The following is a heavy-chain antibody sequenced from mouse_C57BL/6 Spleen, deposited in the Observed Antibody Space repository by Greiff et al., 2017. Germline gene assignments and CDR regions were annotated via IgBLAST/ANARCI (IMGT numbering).Heavy chain of an antibody. V-gene: IGHV1-69*01. D-gene: IGHD3-2*02. CDR2: IDPSDSYT. J-gene: IGHJ4*01. CDR1: GYTFTSYW. CDR3: ARTSSSGYRAMDY. Sequence: QVQLQQPGAELVMPGASVKLSCKASGYTFTSYWMHWVKQRPGQGLEWIGEIDPSDSYTKYNQKITGKSTLTVDKSSNTAVLQLSSLTSDDSAVYYCARTSSSGYRAMDYWGQGTSVTVSS.